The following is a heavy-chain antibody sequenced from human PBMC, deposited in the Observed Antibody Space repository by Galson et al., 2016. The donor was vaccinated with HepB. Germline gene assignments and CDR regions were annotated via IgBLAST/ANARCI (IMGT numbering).Heavy chain of an antibody. Sequence: SLRLSCAASGFTFQNYAMHWVRQAPGKGLEWISLITWDGDTTYYANSVKGRFTISRDNAKNTLYLQMNNLRAEDTAVYYCVNLGTTRTWGQGTQVTVSS. D-gene: IGHD1-26*01. CDR3: VNLGTTRT. CDR1: GFTFQNYA. V-gene: IGHV3-43D*03. J-gene: IGHJ5*02. CDR2: ITWDGDTT.